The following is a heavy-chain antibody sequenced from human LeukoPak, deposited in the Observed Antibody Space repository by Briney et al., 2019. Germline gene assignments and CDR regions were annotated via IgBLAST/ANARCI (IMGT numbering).Heavy chain of an antibody. CDR3: ARQKVDSGWPDAFDI. J-gene: IGHJ3*02. V-gene: IGHV5-51*01. CDR2: IYPGDSDT. CDR1: GYSFTSNW. Sequence: GESLKISCKCSGYSFTSNWIGWVRQMPGKGLEWMGIIYPGDSDTRYSPSFQGQVTISADKSISTAYLQWSSLKASDTAMYYCARQKVDSGWPDAFDIWGQGTMVTVSS. D-gene: IGHD6-19*01.